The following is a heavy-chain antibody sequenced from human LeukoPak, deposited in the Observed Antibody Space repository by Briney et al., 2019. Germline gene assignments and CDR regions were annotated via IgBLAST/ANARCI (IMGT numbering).Heavy chain of an antibody. J-gene: IGHJ6*03. Sequence: PSETLSLTCTVSGGSISSSSYYWGWIRQPPGKGLEWIGSIYYSGSTYYNPSLKSRVTISVDTSKNQLSLKLSSVSAADTAVYYCARGGGKGGGWVGQYYYMDVWGKGTTVTVS. CDR1: GGSISSSSYY. CDR2: IYYSGST. D-gene: IGHD4-23*01. V-gene: IGHV4-39*07. CDR3: ARGGGKGGGWVGQYYYMDV.